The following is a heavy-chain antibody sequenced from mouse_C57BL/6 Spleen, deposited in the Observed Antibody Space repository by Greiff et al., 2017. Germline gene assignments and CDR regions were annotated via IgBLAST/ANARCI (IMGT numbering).Heavy chain of an antibody. CDR3: ARPTTGGWFAY. D-gene: IGHD2-12*01. Sequence: EVQVEESGGGLVKPGGSLKLSCAASGFTFSDYGMHWVRQAPEKGLEWVAYISSGSSTIYYADTVKGRFTISRDNAKNTLFLQMTSLRSEDTAMYYCARPTTGGWFAYWGQGTLVTVSA. J-gene: IGHJ3*01. CDR1: GFTFSDYG. V-gene: IGHV5-17*01. CDR2: ISSGSSTI.